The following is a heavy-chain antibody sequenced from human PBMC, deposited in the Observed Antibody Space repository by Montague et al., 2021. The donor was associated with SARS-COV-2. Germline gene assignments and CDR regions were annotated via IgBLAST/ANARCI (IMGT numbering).Heavy chain of an antibody. D-gene: IGHD1-1*01. CDR3: AKDQGYNFNLYYGADV. CDR2: ISYDGSDY. Sequence: SLRLSCAASGFTFNYYPMHWVRQAPGKGLEWVAVISYDGSDYYYVDSVKGRFTISRDNSKNAVYLQMNSLRSEDTAVYFCAKDQGYNFNLYYGADVWGKGATVTVSS. J-gene: IGHJ6*04. CDR1: GFTFNYYP. V-gene: IGHV3-30*04.